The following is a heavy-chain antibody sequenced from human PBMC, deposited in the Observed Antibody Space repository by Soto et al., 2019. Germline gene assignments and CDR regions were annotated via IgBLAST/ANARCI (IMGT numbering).Heavy chain of an antibody. D-gene: IGHD6-19*01. V-gene: IGHV4-4*02. CDR2: IYHSGST. J-gene: IGHJ5*02. Sequence: SETLSLTCAVSGGSISSSNCWSWVRQPPGKGLEWIGEIYHSGSTNYKPSLKSRVTISVEKSKNQFSLKLSSVTAADTAVYYCARRAVADLNWFDPCGQGTLVTVSS. CDR3: ARRAVADLNWFDP. CDR1: GGSISSSNC.